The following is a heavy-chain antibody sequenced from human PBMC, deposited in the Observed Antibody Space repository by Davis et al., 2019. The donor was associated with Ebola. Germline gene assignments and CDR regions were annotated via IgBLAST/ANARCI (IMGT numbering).Heavy chain of an antibody. Sequence: GESLKISCAASGFTFSSYSMNWVRQAPGKGLEWVSYISSSSSTIYYADSVKGRFTISRDNAKNSLYLQMNSLRAEDTAVYYCAKDGGSGDYLLYYFDYWGQGTLVTVSS. CDR2: ISSSSSTI. J-gene: IGHJ4*02. D-gene: IGHD4-17*01. CDR1: GFTFSSYS. CDR3: AKDGGSGDYLLYYFDY. V-gene: IGHV3-48*01.